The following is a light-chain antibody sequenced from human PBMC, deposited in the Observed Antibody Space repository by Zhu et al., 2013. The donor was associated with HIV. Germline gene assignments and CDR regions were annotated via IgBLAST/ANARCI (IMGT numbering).Light chain of an antibody. CDR3: QQFRNWPPRG. J-gene: IGKJ1*01. CDR1: QSISGK. CDR2: GAS. Sequence: ETMMAQSPATLSVSPGERATLSCRASQSISGKLAWYQQKPGQAPRLLIYGASTRATDIPTRFSGSGSGTEFTLTISNLQSEDFALYYCQQFRNWPPRGFGQGTKVEIK. V-gene: IGKV3-15*01.